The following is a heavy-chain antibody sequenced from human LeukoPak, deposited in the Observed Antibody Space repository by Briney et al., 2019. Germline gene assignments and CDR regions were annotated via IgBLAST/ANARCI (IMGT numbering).Heavy chain of an antibody. D-gene: IGHD2-2*01. V-gene: IGHV4-61*02. CDR3: ARETVVVPAAIDY. CDR2: IYTSGST. CDR1: GGSISSGSYY. Sequence: PSQTLSLTCTVSGGSISSGSYYWSWIRQPAGKGLEWIGRIYTSGSTNYNPSLKSRVTISVDTSKNQFSLKLSSVTAADMAVYYCARETVVVPAAIDYWGQGTLVTVSS. J-gene: IGHJ4*02.